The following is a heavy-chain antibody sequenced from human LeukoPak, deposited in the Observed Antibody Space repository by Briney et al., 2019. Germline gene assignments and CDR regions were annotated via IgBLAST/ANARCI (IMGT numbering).Heavy chain of an antibody. CDR3: ARYSEVYYYVDV. J-gene: IGHJ6*03. D-gene: IGHD2-21*01. CDR1: GFTFSDYY. CDR2: ISSSGSIT. Sequence: PGGSLRLSCAASGFTFSDYYMSWIRQAPGKGLECISYISSSGSITHYADSVKGRFTISRDNAKNSLYLQMNSLRDEDTAVYYCARYSEVYYYVDVWGTGTTVTVSS. V-gene: IGHV3-11*01.